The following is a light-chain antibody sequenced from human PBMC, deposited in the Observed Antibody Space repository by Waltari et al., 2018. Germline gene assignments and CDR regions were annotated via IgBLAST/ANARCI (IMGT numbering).Light chain of an antibody. J-gene: IGLJ3*02. V-gene: IGLV1-44*01. CDR3: TTWDDSLNGVV. CDR2: ANN. Sequence: QSVLTQPPSASGTHGLRVTIPCSGSSSNFGTNTVHWYKQLPGTAPKLLITANNHRPSGVPDRVSGSKSGTSASLAISGLQSEDEADYYCTTWDDSLNGVVFGGGTKLTV. CDR1: SSNFGTNT.